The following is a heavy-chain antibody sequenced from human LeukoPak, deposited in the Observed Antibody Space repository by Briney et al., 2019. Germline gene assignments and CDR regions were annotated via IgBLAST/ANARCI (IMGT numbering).Heavy chain of an antibody. V-gene: IGHV4-34*01. D-gene: IGHD2-15*01. J-gene: IGHJ4*02. Sequence: PSETLCLTCAVYGGSFSGYYWSWIRQPPGKGLEWIGEINHSGSTNYNPSLKSRVTISVDTSKNQFSLKLSSVTAADTAVYYCARGRLECSGGSCYYPYFDYWGQGTLVTVSS. CDR3: ARGRLECSGGSCYYPYFDY. CDR1: GGSFSGYY. CDR2: INHSGST.